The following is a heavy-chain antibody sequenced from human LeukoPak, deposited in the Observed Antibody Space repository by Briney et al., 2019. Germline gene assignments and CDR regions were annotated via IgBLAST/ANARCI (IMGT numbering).Heavy chain of an antibody. CDR1: GYTFNSYG. D-gene: IGHD3-10*01. V-gene: IGHV1-69*13. J-gene: IGHJ4*02. CDR2: IIPIFGTA. CDR3: ARVSANTYYYGSGSYQYFDY. Sequence: SVKVSCKASGYTFNSYGISWVRQAPGQGLEWMGGIIPIFGTANYAQKFQGRVTITADESTSTAYMELSSLRSEDTAVYYCARVSANTYYYGSGSYQYFDYWGQGTLVTVSS.